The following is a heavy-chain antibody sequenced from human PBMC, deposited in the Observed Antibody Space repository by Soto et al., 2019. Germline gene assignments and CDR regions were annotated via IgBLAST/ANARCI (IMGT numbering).Heavy chain of an antibody. V-gene: IGHV5-51*01. CDR3: ARQLGSGYGMDV. D-gene: IGHD2-15*01. CDR1: GYSFTSYW. J-gene: IGHJ6*02. CDR2: IXXGXXXT. Sequence: PGESLKISCKGSGYSFTSYWIGWVRQMPGXGLXXMXXIXXGXXXTRYSPSFQGQVTISADKSISTAYLQWSSLKASDTAMYYCARQLGSGYGMDVWGQGTTVT.